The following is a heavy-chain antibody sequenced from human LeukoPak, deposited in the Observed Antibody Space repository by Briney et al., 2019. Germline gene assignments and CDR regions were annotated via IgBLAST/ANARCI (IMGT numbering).Heavy chain of an antibody. Sequence: SETLSLTCAVYGGSFSGYYWSWIRQPPGKGLEWIGEINHSGSTNYNPSLKSRVTISVDTSKNQFSLKLSSVTAADTAVYYCARRDSSSSDDWYFDLWGRGTLVTVSS. J-gene: IGHJ2*01. D-gene: IGHD6-6*01. V-gene: IGHV4-34*01. CDR3: ARRDSSSSDDWYFDL. CDR1: GGSFSGYY. CDR2: INHSGST.